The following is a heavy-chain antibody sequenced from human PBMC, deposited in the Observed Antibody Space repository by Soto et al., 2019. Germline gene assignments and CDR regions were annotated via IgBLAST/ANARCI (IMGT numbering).Heavy chain of an antibody. Sequence: QVQLQESGPGLVKPSQTLSLTCTVSGGSISSGGYYWSWIRQHPGKGLEWIGYIYYSGSTYYNPSLQGPINHTVRTAKKPVPPEVGFCDCGGHGGVYCARDGSRVDYYDSSGYYYWGQGTLVTVSS. CDR2: IYYSGST. V-gene: IGHV4-31*01. CDR1: GGSISSGGYY. J-gene: IGHJ4*02. D-gene: IGHD3-22*01. CDR3: ARDGSRVDYYDSSGYYY.